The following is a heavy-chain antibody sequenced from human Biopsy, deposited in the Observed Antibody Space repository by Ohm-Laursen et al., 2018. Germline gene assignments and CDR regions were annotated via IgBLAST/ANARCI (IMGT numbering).Heavy chain of an antibody. J-gene: IGHJ4*02. Sequence: SLRLSCSASGFIFSDYYMSWVRQAPGKGLEWVANINPDGSVKYFADSVKGRFTISRDNAENSMYLQMSSLTVDDTAVYYCARDERWGQGTLVTVSS. CDR3: ARDER. D-gene: IGHD5-24*01. V-gene: IGHV3-7*01. CDR1: GFIFSDYY. CDR2: INPDGSVK.